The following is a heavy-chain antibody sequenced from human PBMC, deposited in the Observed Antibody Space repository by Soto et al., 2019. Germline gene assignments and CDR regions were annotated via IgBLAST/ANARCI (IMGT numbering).Heavy chain of an antibody. V-gene: IGHV3-30-3*01. J-gene: IGHJ4*02. Sequence: QVQLVESGGGVVQPGRSLRLSCAASGFTFSSYAMHWVRQAPGKGLEWVAVISYDGSNKYYADSVKGRITISRDNSKKTLYLQMNSLRAEDTAVYYCARDKRDLRFLEWSYYFDCWGQGTLVTVSS. D-gene: IGHD3-3*01. CDR2: ISYDGSNK. CDR3: ARDKRDLRFLEWSYYFDC. CDR1: GFTFSSYA.